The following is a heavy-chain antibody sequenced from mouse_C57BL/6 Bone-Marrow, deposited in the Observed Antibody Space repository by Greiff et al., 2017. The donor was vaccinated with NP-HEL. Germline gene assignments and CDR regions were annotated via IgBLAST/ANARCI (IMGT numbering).Heavy chain of an antibody. Sequence: EVHLVESGEGLVKPGGSLKLSCAASGFTFSSYAMSWVRQTPEKRLEWVAYISSGGDYIYYADTVKGRFTISRANARNTLYLQMSSLKSEDTAMYYCTREGEKNYYGSSPYYFDYWGQGTTLTVSS. CDR2: ISSGGDYI. CDR3: TREGEKNYYGSSPYYFDY. J-gene: IGHJ2*01. V-gene: IGHV5-9-1*02. D-gene: IGHD1-1*01. CDR1: GFTFSSYA.